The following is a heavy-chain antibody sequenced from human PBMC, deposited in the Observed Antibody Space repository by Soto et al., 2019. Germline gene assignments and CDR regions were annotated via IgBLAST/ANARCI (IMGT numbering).Heavy chain of an antibody. Sequence: PGGSLRLSCAASGFTFGIYAMSWVRQAPGKGLEWVSAISGSGGSTYYADSVKGLFTISRDNSKNTLYLQMYSLRAEDTAVYYCAKDYLSPRSYHGNFDYWGQGTLVTVSS. J-gene: IGHJ4*02. CDR2: ISGSGGST. CDR1: GFTFGIYA. CDR3: AKDYLSPRSYHGNFDY. V-gene: IGHV3-23*01. D-gene: IGHD1-26*01.